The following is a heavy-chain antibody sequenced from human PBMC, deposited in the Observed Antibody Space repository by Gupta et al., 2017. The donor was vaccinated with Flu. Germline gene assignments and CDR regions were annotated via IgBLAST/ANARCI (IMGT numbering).Heavy chain of an antibody. V-gene: IGHV3-49*04. J-gene: IGHJ4*02. CDR3: TRVFWNYQRDYFDY. Sequence: EVQLVESGGGLVQPGQSLRLSCTASGFAFDESAMNWVRQAPGKGLEWVGVIRGIGYSGATEYAASVEGRFTISRDDPKRIAYLQMDSLEPEDTAVYYCTRVFWNYQRDYFDYWGQGALVTVSS. CDR2: IRGIGYSGAT. D-gene: IGHD1-7*01. CDR1: GFAFDESA.